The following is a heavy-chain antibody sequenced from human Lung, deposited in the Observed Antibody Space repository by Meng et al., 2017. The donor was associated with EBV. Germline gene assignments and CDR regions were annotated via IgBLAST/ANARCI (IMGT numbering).Heavy chain of an antibody. Sequence: AQLVQSGGEVKKPGASVKVSCKASVYTFTNYGITWVRQAPGQGLEWMGWISAYNGNTNYAQTLQGRVTMTTDTSTSTAYMELGSLRSDDTAVYYCARVEVGITSGDYWGQGTLVTVSS. CDR1: VYTFTNYG. V-gene: IGHV1-18*01. J-gene: IGHJ4*02. CDR3: ARVEVGITSGDY. CDR2: ISAYNGNT. D-gene: IGHD1-26*01.